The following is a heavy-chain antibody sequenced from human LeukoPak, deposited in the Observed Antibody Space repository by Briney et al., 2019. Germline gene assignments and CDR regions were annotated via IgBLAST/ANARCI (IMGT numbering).Heavy chain of an antibody. J-gene: IGHJ3*02. D-gene: IGHD4-17*01. CDR1: GGSISSGSYY. CDR3: ARRNGDYGDAFDI. CDR2: IYHSGST. Sequence: KPSQTLSLTCTVSGGSISSGSYYWSWIRQPAGKGLEWIGSIYHSGSTYYNPSLKSRVTISVDTSKNQFSLKLSSVTAADTAVYYCARRNGDYGDAFDIWGQGTMVTVSS. V-gene: IGHV4-61*02.